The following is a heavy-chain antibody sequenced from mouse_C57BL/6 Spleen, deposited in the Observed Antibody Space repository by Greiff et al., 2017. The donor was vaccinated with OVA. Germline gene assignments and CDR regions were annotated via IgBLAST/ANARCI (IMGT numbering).Heavy chain of an antibody. J-gene: IGHJ1*03. D-gene: IGHD2-5*01. CDR2: IDPSDSET. Sequence: QVQLQQPGAELVRPGSSVKLSCKASGYTFTSYWMHWVKQRPIQGLEWIGNIDPSDSETHYNQKFKDKATLTVDKSSSTAYMQLSSLTSEDSAVYYGARSNYSNYPHWYFDDWGTGTTVTVSS. CDR1: GYTFTSYW. V-gene: IGHV1-52*01. CDR3: ARSNYSNYPHWYFDD.